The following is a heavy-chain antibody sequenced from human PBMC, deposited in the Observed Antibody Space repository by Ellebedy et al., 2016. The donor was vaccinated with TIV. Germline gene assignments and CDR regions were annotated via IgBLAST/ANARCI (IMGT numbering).Heavy chain of an antibody. Sequence: AASVKVSCKTSGYTFTGHYLHWVRQAPGQGLEWMGWINPDSGAPNYAQKFQGRVTMTSDTSISTAYMELSRLRSDDTAVYYCASYSSTWYAPPPPEYYFDYWGQGTLVAVSS. CDR1: GYTFTGHY. CDR2: INPDSGAP. CDR3: ASYSSTWYAPPPPEYYFDY. J-gene: IGHJ4*02. V-gene: IGHV1-2*02. D-gene: IGHD6-13*01.